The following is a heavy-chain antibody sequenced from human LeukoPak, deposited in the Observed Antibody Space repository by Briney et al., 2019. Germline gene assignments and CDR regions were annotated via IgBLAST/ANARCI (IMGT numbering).Heavy chain of an antibody. D-gene: IGHD4-17*01. J-gene: IGHJ5*02. CDR1: GYTFTSYA. CDR2: INAGNGNT. V-gene: IGHV1-3*01. CDR3: ARERGYGDYYNWFDP. Sequence: ASVEVSCKASGYTFTSYAMHWVRQAPGQRLEWMGWINAGNGNTKYSQKFQGRVTITRDTSASTAYMELSSLRSEDTAVYYCARERGYGDYYNWFDPWGQGTLVTVSS.